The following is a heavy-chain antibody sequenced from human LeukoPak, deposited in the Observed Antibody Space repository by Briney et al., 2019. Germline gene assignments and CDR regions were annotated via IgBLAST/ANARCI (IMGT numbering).Heavy chain of an antibody. CDR3: ARAAISAYSTRTEDYYYYYSMDV. J-gene: IGHJ6*02. CDR2: IGSAGDT. V-gene: IGHV3-13*04. CDR1: GFTFSSYD. Sequence: GGSLRLSCAASGFTFSSYDMHWVRQATGKGLEWVSVIGSAGDTYYPGSVKGRFTISRENAKSSVYLQMNSLRAGDTAVYFCARAAISAYSTRTEDYYYYYSMDVWGQGTTVTVSS. D-gene: IGHD6-13*01.